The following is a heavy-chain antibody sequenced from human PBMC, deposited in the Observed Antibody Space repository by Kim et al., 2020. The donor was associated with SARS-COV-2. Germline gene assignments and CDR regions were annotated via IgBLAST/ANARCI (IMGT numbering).Heavy chain of an antibody. CDR2: IYYSGST. V-gene: IGHV4-59*08. CDR3: ARTAHVYYFDY. Sequence: SETLSLTCTVSGGSISSYYWSWIRQPPGKGLEWIGYIYYSGSTNYNPSLKSRVTISVDTSKNQFSLKLSSVTAADTAVYYCARTAHVYYFDYWGQGTLVT. J-gene: IGHJ4*02. CDR1: GGSISSYY.